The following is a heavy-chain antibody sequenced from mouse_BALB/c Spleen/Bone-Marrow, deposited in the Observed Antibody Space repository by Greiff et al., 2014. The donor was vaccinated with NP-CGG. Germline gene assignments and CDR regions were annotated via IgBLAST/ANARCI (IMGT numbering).Heavy chain of an antibody. CDR3: TRLPH. CDR1: GYTFTSSY. D-gene: IGHD5-1*01. Sequence: QVQLQQSGAELVKPGASVKLSCKASGYTFTSSYMYWVKQRPGQGLEWIGEINPSNGGTNFNEKFKSRATMTVDKSSSTAYMQHSSLTSDDSEVYYCTRLPHWGQGTSVTVSA. CDR2: INPSNGGT. J-gene: IGHJ4*01. V-gene: IGHV1S81*02.